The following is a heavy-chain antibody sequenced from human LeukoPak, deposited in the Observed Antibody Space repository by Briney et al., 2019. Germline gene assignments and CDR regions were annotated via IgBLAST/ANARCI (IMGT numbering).Heavy chain of an antibody. CDR3: ARALPAYYYDSSGYYKNNWFDP. CDR1: GGSFSGYY. CDR2: INHSGST. D-gene: IGHD3-22*01. J-gene: IGHJ5*02. Sequence: ETSETLSLTCAVYGGSFSGYYWSWIRQPPGKGLEWIGEINHSGSTNYNPSLKSRVTISVDTSKNQFSLKLSSVTAADTAVYYCARALPAYYYDSSGYYKNNWFDPWGQGTQVTVSS. V-gene: IGHV4-34*01.